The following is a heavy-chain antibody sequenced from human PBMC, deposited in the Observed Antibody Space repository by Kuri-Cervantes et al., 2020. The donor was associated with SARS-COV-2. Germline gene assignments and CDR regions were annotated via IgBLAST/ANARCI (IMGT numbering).Heavy chain of an antibody. CDR2: ISGSGSET. J-gene: IGHJ6*02. CDR3: ARGIAARRGYYYYGMDV. Sequence: GGSLRLSCAASRFTFSSYVMSWVRQAPGKGLEWVSAISGSGSETYYADSVKGRFTISRDNSKDTMYLQMSGLRAEDTAVYYCARGIAARRGYYYYGMDVWGQGTTVTVSS. CDR1: RFTFSSYV. V-gene: IGHV3-23*01. D-gene: IGHD6-6*01.